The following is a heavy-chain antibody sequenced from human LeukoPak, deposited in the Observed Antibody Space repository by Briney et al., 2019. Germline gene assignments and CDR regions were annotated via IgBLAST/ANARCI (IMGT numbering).Heavy chain of an antibody. CDR1: GYSFTSYW. CDR2: IYPGDSDT. CDR3: GRAGRVATSGIDY. Sequence: GESLKISCKGSGYSFTSYWIGWVRQMPGKGLEWMGIIYPGDSDTRYSPSFQGQVTISADKFISTAYLQWSSLKASDTAMYYCGRAGRVATSGIDYWGQGTLVTVSS. D-gene: IGHD5-12*01. V-gene: IGHV5-51*01. J-gene: IGHJ4*02.